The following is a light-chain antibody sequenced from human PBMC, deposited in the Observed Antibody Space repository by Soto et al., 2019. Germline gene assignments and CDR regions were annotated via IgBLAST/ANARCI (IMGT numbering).Light chain of an antibody. CDR1: SSDVGGYNY. V-gene: IGLV2-14*01. CDR3: SSYTSSNTVI. J-gene: IGLJ2*01. Sequence: QSVLTQPASVSGSPGQSITISCTGTSSDVGGYNYVSWYQQYPGKAPKLMIYEVSNLPSGVSNHFSASKSGNTASLTISGLQAEDEADYYCSSYTSSNTVIFGGGTKLTVL. CDR2: EVS.